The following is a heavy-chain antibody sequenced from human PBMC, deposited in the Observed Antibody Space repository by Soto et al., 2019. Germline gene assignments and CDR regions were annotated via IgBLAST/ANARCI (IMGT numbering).Heavy chain of an antibody. J-gene: IGHJ4*02. CDR1: GGSISNYY. CDR2: IYYTT. CDR3: ARTSPVAGGFDY. Sequence: QVQLQESGPGLVKPAETLSLTCTVSGGSISNYYWSWIRQAPGKGLEWIGYIYYTTNYNPSLKSRVTISADTSKNPISLKLTSVTAADTAVYYCARTSPVAGGFDYWGQGTLVTVSS. D-gene: IGHD6-19*01. V-gene: IGHV4-59*01.